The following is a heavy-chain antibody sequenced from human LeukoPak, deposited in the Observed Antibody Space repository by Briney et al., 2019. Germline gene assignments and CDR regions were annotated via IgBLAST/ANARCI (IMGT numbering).Heavy chain of an antibody. CDR1: GFTFSSYG. CDR3: AKGRGWEASYYYYYMDV. CDR2: IRYDGSNK. D-gene: IGHD1-26*01. V-gene: IGHV3-30*02. J-gene: IGHJ6*03. Sequence: PGGSLRLSCAASGFTFSSYGIHWVRQAPGKGLEWVAFIRYDGSNKYYTDSVKGRFTISRDNSKNTLYLQMNSLRADDTAVYYCAKGRGWEASYYYYYMDVWGKGTTVTISS.